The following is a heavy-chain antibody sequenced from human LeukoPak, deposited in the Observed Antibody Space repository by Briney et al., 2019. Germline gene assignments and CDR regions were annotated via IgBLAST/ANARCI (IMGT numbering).Heavy chain of an antibody. CDR2: ISAYNGNT. V-gene: IGHV1-18*04. J-gene: IGHJ4*02. Sequence: ASVKVSFKASVYTFTSYGICWVRQAPGQGLEWMGWISAYNGNTNYAQKLQGRVTITTDTSTSTAYMELRSLRSDDTAVYYCARNPLPLYSGYDYLFDYWGQGTLVTVSS. CDR1: VYTFTSYG. D-gene: IGHD5-12*01. CDR3: ARNPLPLYSGYDYLFDY.